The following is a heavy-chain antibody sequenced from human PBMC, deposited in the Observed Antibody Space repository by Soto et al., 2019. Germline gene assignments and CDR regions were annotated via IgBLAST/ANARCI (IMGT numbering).Heavy chain of an antibody. J-gene: IGHJ4*02. D-gene: IGHD1-7*01. CDR3: AKNQERELPRVIDF. CDR1: GLTFSNYA. Sequence: GGSLRLSCATSGLTFSNYAMSWVRQAPGGGLEWVSSMSGSSSTTYYADSVRGRFTISRDRSKNTLYLQMSSLRAGDTALYYCAKNQERELPRVIDFWGQGTLVTVSS. V-gene: IGHV3-23*01. CDR2: MSGSSSTT.